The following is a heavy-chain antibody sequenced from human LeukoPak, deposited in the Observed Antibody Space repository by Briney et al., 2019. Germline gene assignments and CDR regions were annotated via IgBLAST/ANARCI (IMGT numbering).Heavy chain of an antibody. CDR1: GGSISSSSYY. Sequence: SETLSLTCTVSGGSISSSSYYWGWIRQPPGKGLEWIGSFYYSGRTYYNPTLKSRVSISGDTSKNQFSLKLNSVTAADTAVYFCARHEAVRGWFDPWGQGTLATVSS. J-gene: IGHJ5*02. V-gene: IGHV4-39*01. CDR3: ARHEAVRGWFDP. CDR2: FYYSGRT. D-gene: IGHD3-16*01.